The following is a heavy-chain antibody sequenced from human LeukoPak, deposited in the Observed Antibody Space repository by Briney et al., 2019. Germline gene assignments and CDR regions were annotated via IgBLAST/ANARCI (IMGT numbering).Heavy chain of an antibody. CDR3: ARGGVFGPGYYYYYMDV. CDR1: GGSISSSSYY. V-gene: IGHV4-39*07. D-gene: IGHD3/OR15-3a*01. CDR2: IYYSGST. Sequence: PSQTLSLTCTVSGGSISSSSYYWGWIRQPPGKGLEWIGSIYYSGSTYYNPSLKSRVTISVDMSKNQFSLKLSSVTAADTAVYYCARGGVFGPGYYYYYMDVWGKGTTVTVSS. J-gene: IGHJ6*03.